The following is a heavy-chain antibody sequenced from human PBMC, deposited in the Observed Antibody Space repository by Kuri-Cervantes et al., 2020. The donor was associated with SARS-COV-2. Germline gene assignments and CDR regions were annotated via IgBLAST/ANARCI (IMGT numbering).Heavy chain of an antibody. J-gene: IGHJ6*02. CDR2: IYTSGST. CDR3: AIGTVGAPGGGMDV. D-gene: IGHD1-26*01. CDR1: GGSISSGSYY. V-gene: IGHV4-61*02. Sequence: SETLSLTCTVSGGSISSGSYYWSWIRQPAGKGLEWIGRIYTSGSTNYNPSLKSRVTISVDTSKNQFSLKLSSMTAADTAVYYCAIGTVGAPGGGMDVWGQGTTVTVSS.